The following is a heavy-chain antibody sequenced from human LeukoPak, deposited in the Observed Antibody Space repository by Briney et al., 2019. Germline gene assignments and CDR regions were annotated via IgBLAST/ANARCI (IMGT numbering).Heavy chain of an antibody. V-gene: IGHV1-24*01. CDR1: GYTLTELS. CDR2: FDPEDGET. CDR3: ASECGGDCYSGFDY. Sequence: ASVKVSCKVSGYTLTELSMHWVRQAPGKGLEWMGGFDPEDGETIYAQKFQGRVTMTRDTSISTAYMELSRLRSDDTAVYYCASECGGDCYSGFDYWGQGTLVTVSS. D-gene: IGHD2-21*02. J-gene: IGHJ4*02.